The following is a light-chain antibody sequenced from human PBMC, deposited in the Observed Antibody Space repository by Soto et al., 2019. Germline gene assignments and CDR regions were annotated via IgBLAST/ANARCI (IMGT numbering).Light chain of an antibody. Sequence: DIQMTQSPPSLSASVGDRVTITCWASQGISNYLAWYQQKPGKVPKLLIYAASTLQSGVPSRFSGSGSGTDFTLTITSLQPEDVATYYCQKYKSAPFTFGPGTKVDIK. V-gene: IGKV1-27*01. CDR2: AAS. CDR1: QGISNY. J-gene: IGKJ3*01. CDR3: QKYKSAPFT.